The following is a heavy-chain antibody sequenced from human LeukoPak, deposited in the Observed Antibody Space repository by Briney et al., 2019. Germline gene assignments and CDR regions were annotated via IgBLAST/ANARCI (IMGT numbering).Heavy chain of an antibody. D-gene: IGHD3-22*01. J-gene: IGHJ4*02. Sequence: GGSLRLSCAASGFTFSSYGMHWVRQAPGKGLEWVAVIWYDGSNKYYADSVKGRFTISRDNSKNTLYLQMNSLRAEDTAVYYCAREYVYHYDSSGYPDYWGQGTLVTVSS. CDR3: AREYVYHYDSSGYPDY. CDR1: GFTFSSYG. CDR2: IWYDGSNK. V-gene: IGHV3-33*01.